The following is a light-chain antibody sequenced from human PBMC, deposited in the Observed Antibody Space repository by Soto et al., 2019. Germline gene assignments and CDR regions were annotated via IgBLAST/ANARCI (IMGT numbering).Light chain of an antibody. CDR3: QQYNNWPPLT. V-gene: IGKV3-15*01. CDR1: KSVSNN. CDR2: GAF. Sequence: EIVMTQSPATLSVSPGERAILSCWASKSVSNNLAWYQHKPGQAPRLLIYGAFTRATGIPARFSGSGSGTEFTLSISSLQSEDFATYYCQQYNNWPPLTFGGGTKVEIK. J-gene: IGKJ4*01.